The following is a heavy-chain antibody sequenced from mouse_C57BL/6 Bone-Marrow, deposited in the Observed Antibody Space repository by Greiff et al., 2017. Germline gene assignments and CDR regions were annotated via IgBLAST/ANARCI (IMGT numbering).Heavy chain of an antibody. Sequence: EVQVVESGGGLVQPGGSLKLSCAASGFTFSDYGMAWVRQAPRKGPEWVAFISNLAYSIYSADTVTGRFTISRENAKNTLYLEMSSLRSEDTAMYYCARHERRRYWYFDVWGTGTTVTVSS. CDR1: GFTFSDYG. J-gene: IGHJ1*03. V-gene: IGHV5-15*01. CDR3: ARHERRRYWYFDV. CDR2: ISNLAYSI.